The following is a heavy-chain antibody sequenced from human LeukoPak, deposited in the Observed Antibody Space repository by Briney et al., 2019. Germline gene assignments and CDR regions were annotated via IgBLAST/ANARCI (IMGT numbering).Heavy chain of an antibody. V-gene: IGHV1-18*01. CDR1: GYTFTSYG. CDR2: ISAYNGNT. D-gene: IGHD3-10*01. CDR3: ATALNYYGSGSPIDY. Sequence: GASVKVSCKASGYTFTSYGISWVRQAPGQGLEWMGWISAYNGNTNYAQKLQGRVTMTEDTSTDTAYMELSSLRSEDTAVYYCATALNYYGSGSPIDYWGQGTLVTVSS. J-gene: IGHJ4*02.